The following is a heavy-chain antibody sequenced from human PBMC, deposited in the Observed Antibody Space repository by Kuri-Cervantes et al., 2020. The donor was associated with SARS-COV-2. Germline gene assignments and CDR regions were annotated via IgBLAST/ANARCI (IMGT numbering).Heavy chain of an antibody. CDR2: IISFFGTT. CDR1: GGTFNSYA. J-gene: IGHJ3*02. CDR3: ATVMGVVVFEI. V-gene: IGHV1-69*06. Sequence: SVKVSCKASGGTFNSYAINWVRQAPGQGLEWLGGIISFFGTTNYAQKFQGRITLTADKSTTTAYMELSNLRSEDTAIHYCATVMGVVVFEIWGQGTMVTVSS. D-gene: IGHD2-15*01.